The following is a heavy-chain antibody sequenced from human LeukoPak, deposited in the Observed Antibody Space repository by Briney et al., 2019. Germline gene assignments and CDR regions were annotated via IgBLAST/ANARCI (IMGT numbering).Heavy chain of an antibody. D-gene: IGHD6-6*01. Sequence: GSSVKVSCKASGDIFSNSGITWVRQAPGQGLEWMGGIIPILGSPNYAQKFQGRITVTADESTSTGYMELSSLRSEDTAVYFCARYALGSSYFDYWGQGTLVSVSS. J-gene: IGHJ4*02. CDR3: ARYALGSSYFDY. CDR2: IIPILGSP. V-gene: IGHV1-69*01. CDR1: GDIFSNSG.